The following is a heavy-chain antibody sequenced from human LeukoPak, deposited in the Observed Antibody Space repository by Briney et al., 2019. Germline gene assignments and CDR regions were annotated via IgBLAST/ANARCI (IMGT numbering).Heavy chain of an antibody. CDR2: IKQDGSEK. CDR1: GFTFSNYW. J-gene: IGHJ4*02. D-gene: IGHD3-16*01. V-gene: IGHV3-7*01. CDR3: ARPDGGLDY. Sequence: GGSLRLSCAASGFTFSNYWMSWVRQAPGKGLEWVANIKQDGSEKYYVDSVKGRFTISRDNARNSLYLQMNSLRAEDTAVYYCARPDGGLDYWGQGTLVTVSS.